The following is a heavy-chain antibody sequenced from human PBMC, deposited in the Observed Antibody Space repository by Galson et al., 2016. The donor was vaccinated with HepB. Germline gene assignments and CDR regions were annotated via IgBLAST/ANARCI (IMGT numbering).Heavy chain of an antibody. J-gene: IGHJ4*02. D-gene: IGHD2/OR15-2a*01. CDR3: ARSIGNFDC. Sequence: TLSLTCTVSGASINIGVHYWSWIRQHPGKGLEWIGFIYSSGSTFYNSSLQSRVAMSLDTSKNQFSLKLDSVTVADTAVYYCARSIGNFDCWGQGTLVTVSS. CDR2: IYSSGST. V-gene: IGHV4-31*03. CDR1: GASINIGVHY.